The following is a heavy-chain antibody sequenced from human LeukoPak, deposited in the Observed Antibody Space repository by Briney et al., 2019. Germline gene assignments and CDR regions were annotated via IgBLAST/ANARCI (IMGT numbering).Heavy chain of an antibody. CDR2: IIPIFGTA. J-gene: IGHJ4*02. CDR3: ARRALGHCSSTSCYGLFSY. V-gene: IGHV1-69*13. Sequence: ASVKVSCQASGGTFSSYAISWVRQAPGQGLEWMGGIIPIFGTANYAQKFQGRVTITADESTSTAYMELSSLRSEDTAVYYCARRALGHCSSTSCYGLFSYWGQGTLVTVSS. D-gene: IGHD2-2*01. CDR1: GGTFSSYA.